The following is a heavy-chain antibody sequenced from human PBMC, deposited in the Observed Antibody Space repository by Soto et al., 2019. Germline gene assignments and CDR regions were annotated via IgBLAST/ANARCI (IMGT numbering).Heavy chain of an antibody. J-gene: IGHJ1*01. CDR2: IYYSGTT. Sequence: SETLSLTCTVAGGSIRTGGYYWSWIRQHPGKGLECIGYIYYSGTTYYNPSLKSRITISVDASKSQFSLKLSSVTAADTAVYYCATNGGYYDTSGPKYFPHWGLGTLVTVSS. V-gene: IGHV4-31*03. CDR1: GGSIRTGGYY. D-gene: IGHD3-10*01. CDR3: ATNGGYYDTSGPKYFPH.